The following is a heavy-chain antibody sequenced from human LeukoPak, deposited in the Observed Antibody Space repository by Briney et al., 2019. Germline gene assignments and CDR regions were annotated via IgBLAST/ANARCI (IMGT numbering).Heavy chain of an antibody. CDR1: GGSISSGGYY. V-gene: IGHV4-31*03. Sequence: SQTLSLTCTVSGGSISSGGYYWSWIRQHPGKGLEWIGYIYYSGSTYYNPSLKSRVTISVDTSKNQFSLKLSSVTAADTAVYYCARGGPILLWFGESTAYYYYYGMDVWGQGTTVTVSS. J-gene: IGHJ6*02. CDR3: ARGGPILLWFGESTAYYYYYGMDV. D-gene: IGHD3-10*01. CDR2: IYYSGST.